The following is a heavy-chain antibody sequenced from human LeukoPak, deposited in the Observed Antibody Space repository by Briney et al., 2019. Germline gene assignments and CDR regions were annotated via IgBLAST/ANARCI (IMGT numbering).Heavy chain of an antibody. CDR1: GFTAGSTY. V-gene: IGHV3-66*01. D-gene: IGHD3-10*01. J-gene: IGHJ4*02. Sequence: PGGSLRLSCAASGFTAGSTYVSWVRQAPGRGLEWVSVIYSDGTTYYADSVKGRFTISRDNSKNTLYLQMNNLRAEDTAMYYCAKGVTPTYWGQGTLVTVSS. CDR3: AKGVTPTY. CDR2: IYSDGTT.